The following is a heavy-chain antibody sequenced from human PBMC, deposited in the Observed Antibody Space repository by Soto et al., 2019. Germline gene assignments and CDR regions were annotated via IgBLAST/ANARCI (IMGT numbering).Heavy chain of an antibody. CDR2: ISAYNGNT. CDR3: AKDAVSLDGVWLAHD. Sequence: VASVKVSCKASGYTFTSYGISWVRQAPGQGLEWMGWISAYNGNTNYAQKLQGRVTMTTDTSTSTAYMELRSLRVEDTAVYYCAKDAVSLDGVWLAHDWGQGTVVTVSS. J-gene: IGHJ4*02. CDR1: GYTFTSYG. V-gene: IGHV1-18*04. D-gene: IGHD5-12*01.